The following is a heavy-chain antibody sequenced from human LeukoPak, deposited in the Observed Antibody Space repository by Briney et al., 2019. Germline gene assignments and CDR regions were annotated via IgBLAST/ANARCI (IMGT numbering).Heavy chain of an antibody. CDR1: GGSISSGGYY. J-gene: IGHJ6*02. D-gene: IGHD3-3*01. Sequence: PSETLSLTCTVSGGSISSGGYYWSWIRQHPGKGLEWIGYIYYSGSTYYNPSLKSRVTISVDTSKNQFSLRLSSVTAADTAVYYCARAAIRSTYGMDVWGQGTTVTVSS. CDR2: IYYSGST. V-gene: IGHV4-31*03. CDR3: ARAAIRSTYGMDV.